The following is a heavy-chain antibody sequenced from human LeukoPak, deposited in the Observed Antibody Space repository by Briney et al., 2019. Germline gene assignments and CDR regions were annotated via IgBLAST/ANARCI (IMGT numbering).Heavy chain of an antibody. V-gene: IGHV4-39*07. J-gene: IGHJ4*02. D-gene: IGHD5-24*01. Sequence: SETLSLTCTVSGGSISSSSYYWGWIRQPPGKGLEWIGSIYYSGSTYYNPSLKSRVTISVDTSKNQFSLKLSSVTAADTAVYYCARVGHVEMAIHYWGQGTLVTVSS. CDR3: ARVGHVEMAIHY. CDR1: GGSISSSSYY. CDR2: IYYSGST.